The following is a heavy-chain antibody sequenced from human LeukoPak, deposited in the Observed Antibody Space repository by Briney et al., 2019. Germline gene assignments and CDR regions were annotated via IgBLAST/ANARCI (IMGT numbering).Heavy chain of an antibody. CDR3: AKAGGYSGYESLDY. J-gene: IGHJ4*02. Sequence: ASVKVSCTASGYSFTSYTMHWVRQAPGQRLEWMGWINADNGNTKHSQRLQGRVTITRDTSASTAYMELSSLRSEDTAVYYCAKAGGYSGYESLDYWGQGTLVTVSS. V-gene: IGHV1-3*01. CDR2: INADNGNT. CDR1: GYSFTSYT. D-gene: IGHD5-12*01.